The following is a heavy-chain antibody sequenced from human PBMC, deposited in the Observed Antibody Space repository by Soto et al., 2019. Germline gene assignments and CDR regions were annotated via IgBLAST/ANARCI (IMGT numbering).Heavy chain of an antibody. CDR2: IYHSGST. Sequence: SETLSLTCAVSGCSISSGGYSWSWIRQPPGKGLEWIGYIYHSGSTYYNPSLKSRVTISVDRSKNQFSLKLSSVTAADTAVYYCARGGYSSSSLHWFDPWGQGTLVTVSS. V-gene: IGHV4-30-2*01. CDR3: ARGGYSSSSLHWFDP. J-gene: IGHJ5*02. CDR1: GCSISSGGYS. D-gene: IGHD6-6*01.